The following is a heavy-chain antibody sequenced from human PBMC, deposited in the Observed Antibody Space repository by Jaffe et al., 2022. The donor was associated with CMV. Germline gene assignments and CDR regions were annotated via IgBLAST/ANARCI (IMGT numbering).Heavy chain of an antibody. CDR2: ISSRSLSL. V-gene: IGHV3-48*02. Sequence: EVQLVESGGGLVQPGGSLRLSCEASGFVFSGYNMNWVRLPPGKGLEWVSHISSRSLSLYYADSVRGRFTISRDNAKNSLFLQMDSLRDEDTAVYYCARDLGGKTYALGPDGFDVWGQGTKVIVSS. CDR1: GFVFSGYN. D-gene: IGHD2-2*01. J-gene: IGHJ3*01. CDR3: ARDLGGKTYALGPDGFDV.